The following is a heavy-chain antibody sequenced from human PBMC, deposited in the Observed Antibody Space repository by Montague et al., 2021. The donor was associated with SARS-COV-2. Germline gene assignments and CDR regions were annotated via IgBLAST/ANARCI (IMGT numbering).Heavy chain of an antibody. D-gene: IGHD4-17*01. J-gene: IGHJ4*02. CDR2: IYYSGDT. Sequence: SETLSLTCSFSGGSISTGSYYWGWIRQPPRKGLEWIGSIYYSGDTYYNPSLKSRVTISVDTSKNQFSLRLSSVTAADTAVYYCVRGGDYPDYGRVDYWGQGTLVIVSS. V-gene: IGHV4-39*01. CDR3: VRGGDYPDYGRVDY. CDR1: GGSISTGSYY.